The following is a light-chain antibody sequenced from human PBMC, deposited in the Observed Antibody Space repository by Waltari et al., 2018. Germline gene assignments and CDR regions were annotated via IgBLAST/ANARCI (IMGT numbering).Light chain of an antibody. CDR1: QSVSNM. J-gene: IGKJ1*01. CDR3: QQRSNWPPT. CDR2: DTS. Sequence: EIVFTQSPGTLSLSPGERATLSCRASQSVSNMLALYQQKPGQAPSVLIYDTSNRAHGIPARFSGSGSGTDFTLTISSLGPEDFAVYYCQQRSNWPPTFGQGTKVEI. V-gene: IGKV3-11*01.